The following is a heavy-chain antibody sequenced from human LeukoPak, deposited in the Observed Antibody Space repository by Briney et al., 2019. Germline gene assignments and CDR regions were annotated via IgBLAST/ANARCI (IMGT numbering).Heavy chain of an antibody. D-gene: IGHD5-12*01. V-gene: IGHV1-2*02. Sequence: ASVKVSCKASGYTFTGYYMHWVRQAPGQGLGGLGWINPNSGGTNYAQKFQGRVTMTRDTSISTAYMELSRLRSDDTAVYYCARDLVGLATTPDYWGQGTLVTVSS. CDR3: ARDLVGLATTPDY. CDR1: GYTFTGYY. CDR2: INPNSGGT. J-gene: IGHJ4*02.